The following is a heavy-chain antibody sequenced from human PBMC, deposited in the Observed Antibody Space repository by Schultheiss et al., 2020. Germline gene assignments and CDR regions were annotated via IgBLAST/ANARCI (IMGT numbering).Heavy chain of an antibody. D-gene: IGHD4-17*01. J-gene: IGHJ5*02. Sequence: GESLKISCAASGFTFSSYAMHWVRQAPGKGLEWVAVISYDGSNKYYADSVKGRFTISRDNAKNSLYLQMNSLRAEDTAVYYCARGGTTVTTSSYNWFDPWGQGTLVTVSS. CDR2: ISYDGSNK. CDR3: ARGGTTVTTSSYNWFDP. V-gene: IGHV3-30-3*01. CDR1: GFTFSSYA.